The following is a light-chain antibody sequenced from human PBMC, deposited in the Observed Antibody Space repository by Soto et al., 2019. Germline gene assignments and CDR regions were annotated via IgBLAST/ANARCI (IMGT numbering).Light chain of an antibody. J-gene: IGLJ1*01. Sequence: QSVLTQPASVSGSPGQAITISCTGTNSDVGGSEYVSWYQQHPGKAPKLIIYEVSHRPSGVSNRFSGSKSANTASLTISGLQAEDEADYYCGSYSRSNAPYVFGTGTKVTVL. CDR3: GSYSRSNAPYV. V-gene: IGLV2-14*01. CDR2: EVS. CDR1: NSDVGGSEY.